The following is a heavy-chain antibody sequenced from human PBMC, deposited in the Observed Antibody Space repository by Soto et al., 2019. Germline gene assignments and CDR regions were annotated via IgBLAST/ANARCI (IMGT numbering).Heavy chain of an antibody. CDR1: GFSLSNARMG. CDR2: IFSNDEE. V-gene: IGHV2-26*01. Sequence: SVPTLVNPTETLTLTCTVSGFSLSNARMGVSWIRQPPGKALEWLAHIFSNDEESYSTSLKSRLTISKDTSKSQVVLTMTNMDPVDKATYYCARIPNDYGDYYFDYWGQGTLVTVSS. J-gene: IGHJ4*02. D-gene: IGHD4-17*01. CDR3: ARIPNDYGDYYFDY.